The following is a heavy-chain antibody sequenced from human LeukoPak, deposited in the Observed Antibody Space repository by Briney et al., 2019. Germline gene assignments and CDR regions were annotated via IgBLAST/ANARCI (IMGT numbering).Heavy chain of an antibody. CDR2: IYYSGST. Sequence: PSETLSLTCTVSGDSITSSLYFWGWIRQPPGKGLEWIGNIYYSGSTNYNPSLKSRVTISVDTSKNQFSLKLSSVTAADTAVYYCARVAWSSGWPPDAFDIWGQGTMVTVSS. V-gene: IGHV4-39*07. CDR3: ARVAWSSGWPPDAFDI. D-gene: IGHD6-19*01. CDR1: GDSITSSLYF. J-gene: IGHJ3*02.